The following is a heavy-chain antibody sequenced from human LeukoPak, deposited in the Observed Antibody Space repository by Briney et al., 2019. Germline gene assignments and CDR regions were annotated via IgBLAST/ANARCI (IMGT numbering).Heavy chain of an antibody. CDR3: ARDILQILVSGYDYRPHTSDY. V-gene: IGHV3-30-3*01. CDR1: GFTFSSYA. CDR2: ISYDGSNK. J-gene: IGHJ4*02. D-gene: IGHD5-12*01. Sequence: GGSLRLSCAASGFTFSSYAMHWVRQAPGKGLEWVAVISYDGSNKYYADSVKGRFTISRDNSKNTLYLQMNSLRAEDTAVYYCARDILQILVSGYDYRPHTSDYWGQGTLVTVPS.